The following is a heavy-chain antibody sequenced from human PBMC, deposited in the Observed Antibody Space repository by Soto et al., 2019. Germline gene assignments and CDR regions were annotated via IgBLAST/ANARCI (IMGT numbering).Heavy chain of an antibody. CDR2: INHSGST. CDR3: ARGVVSGNWFDP. Sequence: SETLSLTCAVYGGSFSGYYWSWIRQPPGKGLEWIGEINHSGSTNYNPSLKSRVTISVDTSKNQFSLKLSSVTAADTAVYYCARGVVSGNWFDPWGQGTLVTVSS. CDR1: GGSFSGYY. J-gene: IGHJ5*02. D-gene: IGHD3-10*01. V-gene: IGHV4-34*01.